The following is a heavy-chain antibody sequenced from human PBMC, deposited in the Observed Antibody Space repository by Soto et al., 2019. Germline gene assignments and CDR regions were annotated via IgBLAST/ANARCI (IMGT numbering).Heavy chain of an antibody. CDR2: IYYFGST. J-gene: IGHJ4*02. CDR1: GYSINSPTHY. V-gene: IGHV4-39*01. Sequence: KPSETLSLTCTVSGYSINSPTHYWGWIRQPPGKGLEWIGSIYYFGSTYYHPSLKSRVTISLDTSNNQFSLDLSSVTAADTAIYYCSRVRYGGYSPFDSWGQGTLVTVSS. D-gene: IGHD5-12*01. CDR3: SRVRYGGYSPFDS.